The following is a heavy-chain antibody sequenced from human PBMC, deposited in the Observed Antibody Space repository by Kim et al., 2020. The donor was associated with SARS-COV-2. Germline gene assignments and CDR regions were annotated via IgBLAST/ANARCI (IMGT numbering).Heavy chain of an antibody. D-gene: IGHD6-19*01. V-gene: IGHV4-34*01. CDR2: INHSGST. CDR1: GGSFSGYY. CDR3: ARGTRQWLVRGPYYYYMD. Sequence: SETLSLTCTVYGGSFSGYYWSWIRQPPGKGLEWIWEINHSGSTNYNPSLKSRVTISVDTSKNQFSLKLSSVTAADTAVYYCARGTRQWLVRGPYYYYMD. J-gene: IGHJ6*03.